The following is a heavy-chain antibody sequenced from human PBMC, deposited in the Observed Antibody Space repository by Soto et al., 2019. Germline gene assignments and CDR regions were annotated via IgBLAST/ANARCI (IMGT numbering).Heavy chain of an antibody. CDR2: ISSNGVGT. CDR1: GCTLSGYA. Sequence: EVQLAESGGGLAQPGGSLRLSCAASGCTLSGYAMDWVRQAPGQGLEYVSGISSNGVGTYYANSVQGRFTISRDNSKNTVYRQMGSLRPEDMAVYYCARRARPDFYYMDVWGKGTTVTVSS. D-gene: IGHD6-6*01. J-gene: IGHJ6*03. V-gene: IGHV3-64*01. CDR3: ARRARPDFYYMDV.